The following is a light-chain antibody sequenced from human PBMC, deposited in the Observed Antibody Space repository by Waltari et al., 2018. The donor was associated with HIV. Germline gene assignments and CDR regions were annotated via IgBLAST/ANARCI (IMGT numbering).Light chain of an antibody. Sequence: SYVLPQSPSVSVAPGRTAEITCGGDNIGSQNVNRYQHKSGQAPVLIVYDDSGRPSGIPERFSGSNSGNTATLTITRVEAGDEADYYGRVWHSRTAHVEFGGGTTLTVL. CDR1: NIGSQN. V-gene: IGLV3-21*02. CDR3: RVWHSRTAHVE. CDR2: DDS. J-gene: IGLJ2*01.